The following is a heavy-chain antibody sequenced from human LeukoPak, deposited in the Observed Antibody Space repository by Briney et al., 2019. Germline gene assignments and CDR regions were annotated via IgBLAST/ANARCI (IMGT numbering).Heavy chain of an antibody. Sequence: ASVKVSCKASGYTFTSYGISWVRQAPGQGLEWMGWISAYNGNTNYAQKLQGRVTMTTDTSTSTAYMELRSLRSDDTAVYYCARASREEQLVSHGFFDYWGQGTLVTVSS. J-gene: IGHJ4*02. CDR2: ISAYNGNT. D-gene: IGHD6-6*01. V-gene: IGHV1-18*01. CDR3: ARASREEQLVSHGFFDY. CDR1: GYTFTSYG.